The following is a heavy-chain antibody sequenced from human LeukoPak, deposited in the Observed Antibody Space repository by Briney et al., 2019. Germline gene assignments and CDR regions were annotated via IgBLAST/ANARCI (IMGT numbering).Heavy chain of an antibody. V-gene: IGHV3-64*01. D-gene: IGHD1-1*01. CDR2: ISSNGGST. CDR1: GFTFSSYA. Sequence: GGSLTLSCAASGFTFSSYAMHRVRQAPGKGLEYVSAISSNGGSTYYANSVKGRFTISRDNSKNTLYLQMGSLRAEDMAVYYCARGADNVSWGQGTLDTVSS. J-gene: IGHJ5*02. CDR3: ARGADNVS.